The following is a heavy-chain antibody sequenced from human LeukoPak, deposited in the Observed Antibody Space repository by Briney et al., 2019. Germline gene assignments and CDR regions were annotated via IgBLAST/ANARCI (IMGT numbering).Heavy chain of an antibody. D-gene: IGHD6-13*01. CDR1: GFTFSSFG. Sequence: GGSLRLSCAASGFTFSSFGMHWVRQAPGTTLEWVSFIRYDGDQKFYADSVNGRFTVSRYNSKNTQYLQMNSLTTEDTAVYYCAKEQAGAWGQGTLVIVSS. V-gene: IGHV3-30*02. CDR2: IRYDGDQK. CDR3: AKEQAGA. J-gene: IGHJ5*02.